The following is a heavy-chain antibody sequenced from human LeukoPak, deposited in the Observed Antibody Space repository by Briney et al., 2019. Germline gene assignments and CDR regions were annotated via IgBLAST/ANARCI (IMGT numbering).Heavy chain of an antibody. CDR1: GYTFTSYY. CDR2: INPSAGST. D-gene: IGHD3-10*01. CDR3: AKDWEYYGSGSYFMDH. J-gene: IGHJ4*02. V-gene: IGHV1-46*01. Sequence: ASVKVSCKASGYTFTSYYMHWVRQAPGQGLEWLGVINPSAGSTTYAQKFQGRVTVTRDTSTSTVYMGLSRLRSEDTAVYYCAKDWEYYGSGSYFMDHWGQGTLVTVSS.